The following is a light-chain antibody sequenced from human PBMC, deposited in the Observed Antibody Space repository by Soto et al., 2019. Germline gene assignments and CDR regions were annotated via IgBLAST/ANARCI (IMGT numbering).Light chain of an antibody. CDR2: EVS. Sequence: QSVLTQPASVSGSPGQSITISCTGTSSDVGGYHYVSWYQQHPGKAPKLMIYEVSNRPSGVSNRFSGSKSGNTASLTISGLQAEDEADYYCSSYTSTSTYVVFGGGTQMTAL. CDR1: SSDVGGYHY. J-gene: IGLJ2*01. CDR3: SSYTSTSTYVV. V-gene: IGLV2-14*01.